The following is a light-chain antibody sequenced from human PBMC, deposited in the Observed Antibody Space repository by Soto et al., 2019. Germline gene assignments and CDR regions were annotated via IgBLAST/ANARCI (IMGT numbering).Light chain of an antibody. V-gene: IGLV2-11*01. CDR2: DVI. J-gene: IGLJ1*01. CDR3: CSYAGSYTHV. Sequence: QSVLTQPRSVSGSPGQSVTISCTGTSSDVGTYTYVSWYQQHPGKAPKLIIYDVIKRPSGVPDRFSGSKSGNTASLTISGLQAEDEADYYCCSYAGSYTHVFXTGTKVTVL. CDR1: SSDVGTYTY.